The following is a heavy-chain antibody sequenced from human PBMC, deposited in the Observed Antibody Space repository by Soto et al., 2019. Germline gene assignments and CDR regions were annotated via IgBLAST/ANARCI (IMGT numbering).Heavy chain of an antibody. D-gene: IGHD2-2*01. CDR3: AKEDCSSTSCWFDP. CDR1: GFTFSSYG. V-gene: IGHV3-30*18. CDR2: ISYDGSNK. Sequence: SLRLSCASSGFTFSSYGMHWVRQAPGKGLEWVAVISYDGSNKYYADSVKGRFTISRDNSKNTLYLQMNSLRAEDTAVYYCAKEDCSSTSCWFDPWGQGTLVTVSS. J-gene: IGHJ5*02.